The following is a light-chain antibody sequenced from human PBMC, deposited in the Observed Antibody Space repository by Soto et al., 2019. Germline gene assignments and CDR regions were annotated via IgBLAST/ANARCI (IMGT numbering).Light chain of an antibody. CDR1: QSLLYSDGKTF. J-gene: IGKJ4*01. Sequence: EVVMTQSPLSLPITLGQPASIFCRSSQSLLYSDGKTFLTWFHQRPGQAPRRLIYEVSNRDSGVPDRFSGSGSGTDFTLKISRVEAEDVGVYYCRQGTHWPLTFGGGTKVEIK. V-gene: IGKV2-30*01. CDR3: RQGTHWPLT. CDR2: EVS.